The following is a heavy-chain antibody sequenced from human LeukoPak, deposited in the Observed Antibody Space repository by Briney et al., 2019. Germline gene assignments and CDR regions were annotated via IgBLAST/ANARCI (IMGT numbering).Heavy chain of an antibody. D-gene: IGHD3-9*01. Sequence: SETLSLTCAVSGGSISSSNWWSGVRQPPGKGLEWIGEIYHSGSTNYNPSLKSRVTISVDKSKNQFSLKLSSVTAEDTAVYYCAREDDILTGYYFSRRGGFDYWGQGTLVTVSS. CDR3: AREDDILTGYYFSRRGGFDY. V-gene: IGHV4-4*02. CDR2: IYHSGST. CDR1: GGSISSSNW. J-gene: IGHJ4*02.